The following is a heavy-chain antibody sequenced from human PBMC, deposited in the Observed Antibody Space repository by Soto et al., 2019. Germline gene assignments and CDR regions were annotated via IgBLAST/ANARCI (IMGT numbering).Heavy chain of an antibody. CDR3: AKDLDGFLEWLLFH. CDR1: GFTFDDYA. J-gene: IGHJ4*02. Sequence: GGSLRLSCAASGFTFDDYAMHWVRQAPGKGLEWVSGISWNSGSIGYADSVKGRFTISRDNAKNSLYLQMNSLRAEDTALYYCAKDLDGFLEWLLFHWGQGTLVTVSS. V-gene: IGHV3-9*01. D-gene: IGHD3-3*01. CDR2: ISWNSGSI.